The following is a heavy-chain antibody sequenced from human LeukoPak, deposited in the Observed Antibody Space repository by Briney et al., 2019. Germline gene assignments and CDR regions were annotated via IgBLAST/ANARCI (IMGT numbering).Heavy chain of an antibody. D-gene: IGHD6-19*01. CDR3: ARGSGWLGS. V-gene: IGHV4-59*08. J-gene: IGHJ5*01. Sequence: SETLSLTCSVSGASIRSSYWTWIRQPPGKGLEWIGNIHHSGDTNHNPSLKSRVTVSLDTSRSQFSLRLTSVTAADTAVYYCARGSGWLGSWGQGNLVTVSS. CDR1: GASIRSSY. CDR2: IHHSGDT.